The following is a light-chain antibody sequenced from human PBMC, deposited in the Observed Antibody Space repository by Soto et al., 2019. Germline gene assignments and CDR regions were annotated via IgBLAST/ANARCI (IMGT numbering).Light chain of an antibody. J-gene: IGLJ1*01. Sequence: QSALTQPASVSGSPGQSITMSCTGTSDDVGGYNYVSWYQQHPGEVPKLVIFEVSNRPSGVSNRFSGSKSGTTASLTISGLQAEDEADYYCSSYSSSPSYVFGTGKKVNVL. CDR2: EVS. CDR3: SSYSSSPSYV. CDR1: SDDVGGYNY. V-gene: IGLV2-14*01.